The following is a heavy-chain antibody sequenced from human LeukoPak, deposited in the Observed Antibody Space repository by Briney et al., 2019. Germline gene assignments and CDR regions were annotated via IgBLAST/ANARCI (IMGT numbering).Heavy chain of an antibody. CDR2: IYYSGST. Sequence: KPSETLSLTCSVSGGSIRSYYWSWIRQPPGKGLEWIGYIYYSGSTNYNPSLKSRVTISVDTSKNQFSLKLSSVTAEDTAVYYCARGLVVPAAKDYWGQGTLVTVSS. J-gene: IGHJ4*02. V-gene: IGHV4-59*01. D-gene: IGHD2-2*01. CDR3: ARGLVVPAAKDY. CDR1: GGSIRSYY.